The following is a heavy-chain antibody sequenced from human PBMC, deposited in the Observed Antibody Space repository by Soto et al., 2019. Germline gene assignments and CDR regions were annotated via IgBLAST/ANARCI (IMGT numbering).Heavy chain of an antibody. CDR1: GGSISSSSYY. D-gene: IGHD2-8*01. J-gene: IGHJ6*03. Sequence: SETLSLTCTVSGGSISSSSYYWGWIRQPPGKGLEWIGSIYYSWSTYYNPSLKSGVTISVDTSKNQFSLKLSSVPAAETAVYYCARLYCTNGVCYKGLDPFGYYMDVWGKGTTVTVSS. CDR2: IYYSWST. V-gene: IGHV4-39*01. CDR3: ARLYCTNGVCYKGLDPFGYYMDV.